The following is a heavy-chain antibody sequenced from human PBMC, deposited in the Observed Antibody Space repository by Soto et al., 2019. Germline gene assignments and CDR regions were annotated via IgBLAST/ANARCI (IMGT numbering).Heavy chain of an antibody. D-gene: IGHD6-13*01. CDR1: GYTFTSYG. CDR2: ISAYNGNT. V-gene: IGHV1-18*01. J-gene: IGHJ5*02. CDR3: ARESSGLAAALGEFDP. Sequence: QVQLVQSGAEVKKPGASVKVSCKASGYTFTSYGISWVRQAPGQGLEWMGWISAYNGNTNYAQKLQGRVTMTTDTSTSTADMELRSLRSDDTAVYYCARESSGLAAALGEFDPWGQGTLVTVSS.